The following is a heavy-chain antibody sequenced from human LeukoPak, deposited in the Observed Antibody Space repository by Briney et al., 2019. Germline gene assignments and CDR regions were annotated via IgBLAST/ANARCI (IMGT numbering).Heavy chain of an antibody. V-gene: IGHV4-59*01. CDR2: TYYSGST. J-gene: IGHJ3*01. CDR1: GRSISSYY. Sequence: AETVSLTCTVSGRSISSYYWSWIRQPPRKGLGWVGDTYYSGSTNYNPSLKSRVTISGDTSKNQFSLKLSSVTAPDTAVYYSAIDAGMNMAVANSQDVWGQARMVTVSS. CDR3: AIDAGMNMAVANSQDV. D-gene: IGHD2-15*01.